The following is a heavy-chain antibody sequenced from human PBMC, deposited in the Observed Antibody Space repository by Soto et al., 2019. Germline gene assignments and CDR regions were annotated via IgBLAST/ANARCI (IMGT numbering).Heavy chain of an antibody. V-gene: IGHV4-59*01. Sequence: QVQLQESGPGLVKPSETLSLTCTVSGGSINSDYWSWIRQPPEKGLEWIGYVRNSGSTNYNPSLKSRVTISVDTSKNQFSLKLSSVTAADTGVYYCARDLLSGRYGMVVWGQGTTVTVSS. CDR2: VRNSGST. CDR1: GGSINSDY. CDR3: ARDLLSGRYGMVV. J-gene: IGHJ6*02. D-gene: IGHD1-26*01.